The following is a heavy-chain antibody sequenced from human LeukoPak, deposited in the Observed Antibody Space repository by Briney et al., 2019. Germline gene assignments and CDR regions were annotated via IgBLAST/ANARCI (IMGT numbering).Heavy chain of an antibody. D-gene: IGHD7-27*01. J-gene: IGHJ6*03. CDR3: ARGSNWGSYYYYYMDV. V-gene: IGHV3-48*01. Sequence: GGSLRLSCAASGFTFSSYSMNWVRQAPGKGLEWVSYISSSSSTIYYADSVKGRFTISRDNAKNSLYLQMNSLRAEDTAVYYCARGSNWGSYYYYYMDVWGKGTTVTVSS. CDR1: GFTFSSYS. CDR2: ISSSSSTI.